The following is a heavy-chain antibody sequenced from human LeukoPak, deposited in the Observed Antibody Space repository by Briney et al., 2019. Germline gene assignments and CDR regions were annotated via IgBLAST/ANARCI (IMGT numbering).Heavy chain of an antibody. D-gene: IGHD1-26*01. Sequence: PSETMSLTCTVSGGSIYSTTFYWGWIRQPPVKGLEWIGSMYYDGSTYHNPSLKSRVTISVDTSNNQFSLKLTSVTAAGTAVYFCARRSDSGSDDGEDYFDYWGQGTLVTVSS. CDR2: MYYDGST. CDR1: GGSIYSTTFY. V-gene: IGHV4-39*01. J-gene: IGHJ4*02. CDR3: ARRSDSGSDDGEDYFDY.